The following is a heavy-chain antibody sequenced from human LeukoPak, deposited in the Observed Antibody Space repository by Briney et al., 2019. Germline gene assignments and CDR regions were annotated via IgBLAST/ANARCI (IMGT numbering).Heavy chain of an antibody. D-gene: IGHD3-22*01. J-gene: IGHJ3*02. V-gene: IGHV4-34*10. CDR2: VHRSGTT. Sequence: TSETLSLTCAVPGGSLSDFYWTWFRQFPGKGLEWIGAVHRSGTTNYNPSLKSRLTMSVDTSKNQFFLNLTSVTAADTAVYYCASPSGYYSYDSFDIWGQGTVVTVSS. CDR1: GGSLSDFY. CDR3: ASPSGYYSYDSFDI.